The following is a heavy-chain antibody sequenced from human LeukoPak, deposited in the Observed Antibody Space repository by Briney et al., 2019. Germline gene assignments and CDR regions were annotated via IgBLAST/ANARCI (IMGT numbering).Heavy chain of an antibody. V-gene: IGHV4-59*01. CDR1: GGSISSYY. CDR3: ARDQPPDPHFDY. Sequence: PSEILSLTCTVSGGSISSYYWRWIRQPPGKGLEWIGYIYYSGSTNYNPSLKSRVTISVDTSKNQFSLKLSSVTAADTAVYYCARDQPPDPHFDYWGQGTLVTVSS. J-gene: IGHJ4*02. CDR2: IYYSGST.